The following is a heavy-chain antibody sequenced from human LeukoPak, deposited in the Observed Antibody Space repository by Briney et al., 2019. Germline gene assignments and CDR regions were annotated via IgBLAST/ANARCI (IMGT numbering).Heavy chain of an antibody. CDR3: AKDRRFWSGYYPDY. Sequence: GWSLPLTFPASGFTSRSYGLHWVRQAPAKELEGVEVISYDGSNKYYADSVKGRFTISRDNSKNTVYLQMNSLRAEDTAMYYCAKDRRFWSGYYPDYWGQGTLVTVSS. CDR1: GFTSRSYG. J-gene: IGHJ4*02. D-gene: IGHD3-3*01. CDR2: ISYDGSNK. V-gene: IGHV3-30*18.